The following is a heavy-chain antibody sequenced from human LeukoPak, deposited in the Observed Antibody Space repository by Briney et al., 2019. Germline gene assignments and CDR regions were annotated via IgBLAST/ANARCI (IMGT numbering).Heavy chain of an antibody. Sequence: SETLSLTCTVSGGSISSSSYYWGWLRQPPGKGLEWIGSIYYSGSTYYNPSLKSRVTISVDTSKNQFSLKLSSVTAAGTAVYYCARYSYDHRWFDPWGQGTLVSVSS. CDR3: ARYSYDHRWFDP. J-gene: IGHJ5*02. CDR2: IYYSGST. D-gene: IGHD5-18*01. V-gene: IGHV4-39*07. CDR1: GGSISSSSYY.